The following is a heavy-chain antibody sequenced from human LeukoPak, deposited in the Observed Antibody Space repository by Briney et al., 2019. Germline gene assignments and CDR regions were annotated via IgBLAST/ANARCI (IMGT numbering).Heavy chain of an antibody. CDR2: IRHDASNK. CDR1: GFTFSRYG. Sequence: RAGGSLRLSCVASGFTFSRYGMHWVRQAPGKGLEWVAFIRHDASNKYYADSVKGRFTISRDNSKNTLYLQMNSLRVEDTAVYYCATLPYYYDSSGSYYFDYWGQGTLVTVSS. J-gene: IGHJ4*02. D-gene: IGHD3-22*01. V-gene: IGHV3-30*02. CDR3: ATLPYYYDSSGSYYFDY.